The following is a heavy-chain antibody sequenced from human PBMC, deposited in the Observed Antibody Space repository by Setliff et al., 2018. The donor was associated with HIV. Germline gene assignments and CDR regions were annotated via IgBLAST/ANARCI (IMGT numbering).Heavy chain of an antibody. J-gene: IGHJ4*02. CDR2: IDIGNGKI. Sequence: ASVKVSCKASGYTFTSYAMHWVRQAPGQRLEWMGWIDIGNGKIQYSEGFQGRVTFLRDTSARTAHLELSSLRPEDTAVYYCARDLAHGTVGIKSWGQGTLVTAPQ. D-gene: IGHD3-3*02. CDR1: GYTFTSYA. CDR3: ARDLAHGTVGIKS. V-gene: IGHV1-3*04.